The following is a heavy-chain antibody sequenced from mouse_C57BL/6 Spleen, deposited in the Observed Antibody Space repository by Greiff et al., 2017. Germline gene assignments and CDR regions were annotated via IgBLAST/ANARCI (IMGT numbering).Heavy chain of an antibody. J-gene: IGHJ2*01. CDR2: INYDGSST. Sequence: EVQLVESEGGLVQPGSSMKLSCTASGFTFSDYYMAWVRQVPEQGLEWVANINYDGSSTYYLDSLKSSFIISRDNAQNILYLQMSSLKSEDTATXDGAGDYGSRGYFDYWGQGTTLTVSS. CDR3: AGDYGSRGYFDY. CDR1: GFTFSDYY. D-gene: IGHD1-1*01. V-gene: IGHV5-16*01.